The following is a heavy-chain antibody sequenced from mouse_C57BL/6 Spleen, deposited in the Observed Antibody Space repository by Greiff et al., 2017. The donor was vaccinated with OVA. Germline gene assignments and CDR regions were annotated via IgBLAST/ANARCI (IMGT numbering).Heavy chain of an antibody. CDR2: FYPGSGSI. D-gene: IGHD4-1*01. V-gene: IGHV1-62-2*01. CDR1: GYTFTEYT. J-gene: IGHJ1*03. CDR3: ARHEGGDVWGYFDV. Sequence: QVHVKQSGAELVKPGASVKLSCKASGYTFTEYTIHWVKQRSGQGLEWIGWFYPGSGSIKYNEKFKDKATLTADKSSSTVYMELSRLTSEDSAVYFGARHEGGDVWGYFDVWGTGTTVTVSA.